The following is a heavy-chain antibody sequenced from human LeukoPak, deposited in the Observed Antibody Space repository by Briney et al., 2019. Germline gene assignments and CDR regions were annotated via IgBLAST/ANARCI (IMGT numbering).Heavy chain of an antibody. J-gene: IGHJ6*03. V-gene: IGHV1-69*06. CDR1: GGTFSSYA. D-gene: IGHD6-19*01. CDR2: IIPIFGAA. CDR3: ARSLPSGNYYYYYMDV. Sequence: SVKVSCKASGGTFSSYAISWVRQAPGQGLEWMGGIIPIFGAANYAQKFQGRVTITADKSTGTAYMELSSLRSEDTAVYYCARSLPSGNYYYYYMDVWGKGTTVTVSS.